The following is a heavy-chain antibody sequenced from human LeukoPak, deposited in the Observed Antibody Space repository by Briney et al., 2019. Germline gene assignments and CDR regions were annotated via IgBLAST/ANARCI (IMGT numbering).Heavy chain of an antibody. Sequence: GGSLRLSCAAPGFTFNSYWMSWVRQAPGKGLEWVANIKQDGSEKYYVDSVKGRFTISRDNAKNSLYLQMNSLRAEDTAVYYCARDSSPPGWGQGTLVTVSS. D-gene: IGHD6-13*01. CDR1: GFTFNSYW. V-gene: IGHV3-7*01. J-gene: IGHJ4*02. CDR3: ARDSSPPG. CDR2: IKQDGSEK.